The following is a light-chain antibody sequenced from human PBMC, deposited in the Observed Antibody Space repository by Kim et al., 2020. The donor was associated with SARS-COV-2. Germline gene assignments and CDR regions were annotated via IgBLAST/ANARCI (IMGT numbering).Light chain of an antibody. V-gene: IGKV3-11*01. Sequence: SASPGERAPLSCRASQSVNDCLAWYQQKPGQAPSLLIYDASNRATGIPARFRGSGSGTDFTLTINSLEPDDFAVYYCQQRSNWPYTFGQGTKLEI. CDR1: QSVNDC. CDR3: QQRSNWPYT. J-gene: IGKJ2*01. CDR2: DAS.